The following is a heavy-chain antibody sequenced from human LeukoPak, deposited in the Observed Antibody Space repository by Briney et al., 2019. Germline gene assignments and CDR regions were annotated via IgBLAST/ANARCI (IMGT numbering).Heavy chain of an antibody. J-gene: IGHJ5*02. Sequence: SETLSLTCAVSGGSFSGYYWSWIRQPPGKGLEWIGEINHSGSTEYNPSLKSRVTISVDTSKNQFSLKLSSVTAADTAVYYCASSAGSGYYNWFDPWGQGTLVTVSS. D-gene: IGHD3-3*01. CDR1: GGSFSGYY. CDR2: INHSGST. CDR3: ASSAGSGYYNWFDP. V-gene: IGHV4-34*01.